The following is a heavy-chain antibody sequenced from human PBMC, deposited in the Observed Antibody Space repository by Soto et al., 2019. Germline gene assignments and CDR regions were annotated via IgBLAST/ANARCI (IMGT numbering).Heavy chain of an antibody. CDR1: GGSISSGGYY. Sequence: SETLSLTCTVSGGSISSGGYYWSWIRQHPGKGLEWIGYIYYSGSTYYNPSLKSRVTISVDTSKNQFSLKLSSVTAADTAVYYCARNNYDFWSGYYYFDYWGQGTLVTVSS. CDR2: IYYSGST. CDR3: ARNNYDFWSGYYYFDY. D-gene: IGHD3-3*01. J-gene: IGHJ4*02. V-gene: IGHV4-31*03.